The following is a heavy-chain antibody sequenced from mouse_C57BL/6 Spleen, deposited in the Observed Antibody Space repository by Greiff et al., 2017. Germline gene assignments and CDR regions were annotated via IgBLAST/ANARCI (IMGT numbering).Heavy chain of an antibody. V-gene: IGHV1-55*01. D-gene: IGHD2-3*01. J-gene: IGHJ3*01. CDR3: ARGGADGYALDY. CDR1: GYTFTSYW. Sequence: VQLLQSGPELVKPGASVKMSCKASGYTFTSYWITWVQQRPGQGLEWIGGIYPGDGSTNYNEKFKSKATLTVDTSSSTAYMQLSSLTSEDSAVYYCARGGADGYALDYWGQGTLVTVSA. CDR2: IYPGDGST.